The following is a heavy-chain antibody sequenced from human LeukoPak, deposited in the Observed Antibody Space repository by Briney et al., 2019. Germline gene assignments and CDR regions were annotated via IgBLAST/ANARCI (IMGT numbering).Heavy chain of an antibody. Sequence: ASVKVSCKGSGYTFATYGIDWLRQAPGQGLEWMGWISAYNGDTKYAQNLQDRLTVTTDTSTTTAYMELRSLRSDDTAAYYCAIIDLTNGFDYWGQGTLVTVSS. V-gene: IGHV1-18*01. CDR2: ISAYNGDT. CDR3: AIIDLTNGFDY. D-gene: IGHD3-16*02. J-gene: IGHJ4*02. CDR1: GYTFATYG.